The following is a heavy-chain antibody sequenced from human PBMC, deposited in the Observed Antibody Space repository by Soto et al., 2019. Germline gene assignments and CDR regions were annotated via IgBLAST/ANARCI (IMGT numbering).Heavy chain of an antibody. CDR3: ATFRGMTTATTERYFDY. Sequence: SETLSLTCTVSGGXISSSSYYWGWIRQPPGKGLEWTGSIYYSGSTYYNPSLKSRVIISVDTSKNQFSLKLSPVTAADAAVYYWATFRGMTTATTERYFDYWGQGTLVTVSS. CDR2: IYYSGST. J-gene: IGHJ4*02. V-gene: IGHV4-39*01. D-gene: IGHD4-17*01. CDR1: GGXISSSSYY.